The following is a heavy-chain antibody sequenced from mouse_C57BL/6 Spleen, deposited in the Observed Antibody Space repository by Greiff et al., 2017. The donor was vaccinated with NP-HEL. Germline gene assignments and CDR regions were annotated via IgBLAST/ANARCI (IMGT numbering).Heavy chain of an antibody. D-gene: IGHD1-1*01. Sequence: QVQLQQSGAELVRPGSSVKLSCKASGYTFTSYWMHWVKQRPIQGLEWIGNIDPSDSETHYNQKFKDKATLTVDKSSSTAYMQLSSLTSEDSAVYYCARRGYYGSSHWYFDVWGTGTTVTVSS. CDR3: ARRGYYGSSHWYFDV. CDR1: GYTFTSYW. V-gene: IGHV1-52*01. CDR2: IDPSDSET. J-gene: IGHJ1*03.